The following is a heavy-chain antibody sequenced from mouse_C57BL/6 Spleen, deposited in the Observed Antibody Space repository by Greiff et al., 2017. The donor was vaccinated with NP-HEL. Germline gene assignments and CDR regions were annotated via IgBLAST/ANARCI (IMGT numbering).Heavy chain of an antibody. CDR2: ISDGGSYT. J-gene: IGHJ4*01. D-gene: IGHD4-1*01. CDR1: GFTFSSYA. Sequence: EVQGVESGGGLVKPGGSLKLSCAASGFTFSSYAMSWVRQTPEKRLEWVATISDGGSYTYYPDNVKGRFTISRDNAKNNLYLQMSHLKSEDTAMYYCARDGNWDYAMDYWGQGTSVTVSS. CDR3: ARDGNWDYAMDY. V-gene: IGHV5-4*01.